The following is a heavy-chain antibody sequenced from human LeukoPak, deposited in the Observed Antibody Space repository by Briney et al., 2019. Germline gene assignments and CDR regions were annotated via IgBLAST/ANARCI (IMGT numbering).Heavy chain of an antibody. D-gene: IGHD3-22*01. J-gene: IGHJ4*02. CDR2: ISGSGGST. V-gene: IGHV3-23*01. CDR1: GFTFSNYA. CDR3: AKGAMHYYDSSGYNYFDY. Sequence: RGSLRLSRSASGFTFSNYAISWVRQAPGKGLEWVSAISGSGGSTYYADSVKGRFTISRDNSKNTLYLQRNSLRAEDTAVYYCAKGAMHYYDSSGYNYFDYWGQGTLVTVSS.